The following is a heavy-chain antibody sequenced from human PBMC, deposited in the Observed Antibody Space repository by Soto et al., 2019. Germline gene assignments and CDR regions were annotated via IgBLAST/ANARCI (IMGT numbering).Heavy chain of an antibody. D-gene: IGHD3-3*01. CDR2: IVVGSGNT. J-gene: IGHJ4*02. CDR3: AAPSPYYDFWSGYPNFDY. V-gene: IGHV1-58*01. Sequence: SVKVSCKASGFTFTSSAVQWVRQARGQHLEGIGWIVVGSGNTNYAQKFQERVTITRDMSTSTAYMELSSLRSEDTAVYYCAAPSPYYDFWSGYPNFDYWGQGTLVTVSS. CDR1: GFTFTSSA.